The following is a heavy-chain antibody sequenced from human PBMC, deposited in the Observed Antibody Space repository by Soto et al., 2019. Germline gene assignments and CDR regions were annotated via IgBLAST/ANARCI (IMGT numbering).Heavy chain of an antibody. D-gene: IGHD5-18*01. CDR3: TRRGGYSYYFDY. V-gene: IGHV3-21*01. J-gene: IGHJ4*02. Sequence: EVQLVESGGGLVKPGGSLRLSCAASGFTFSSYSMNWVRQAPGKGLEWVSSISSSTSYMYYADSVKGRFTISRDNAKNSLYRQMHSLRAEDTAVYYCTRRGGYSYYFDYWGQGTLVTVSS. CDR1: GFTFSSYS. CDR2: ISSSTSYM.